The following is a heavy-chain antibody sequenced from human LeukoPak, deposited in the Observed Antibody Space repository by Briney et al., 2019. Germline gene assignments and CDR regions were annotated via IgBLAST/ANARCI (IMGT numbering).Heavy chain of an antibody. CDR2: ISSRAASI. J-gene: IGHJ4*02. CDR3: ARVGVLSSSWLLY. D-gene: IGHD6-13*01. Sequence: QPGRSLRLSCAASGFIFSSYGMSWVRQAPGMGLEWVSTISSRAASIYYADSVRGRFTISRDNAKNSLYLQMNSLRAEDTAVYYCARVGVLSSSWLLYWGQGTLVTVSS. CDR1: GFIFSSYG. V-gene: IGHV3-48*04.